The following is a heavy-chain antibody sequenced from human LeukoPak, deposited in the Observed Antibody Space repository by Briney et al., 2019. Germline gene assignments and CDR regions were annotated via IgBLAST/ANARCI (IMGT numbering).Heavy chain of an antibody. CDR3: TRDQMNY. D-gene: IGHD5-24*01. J-gene: IGHJ4*02. CDR2: IFSSGDT. Sequence: GGSLRLSCAASGLTFSSFSFNWVRQGPGKGLEWVSLIFSSGDTHYADSVKGRFTISRDTSKNTVSLQMNSLRVEDTAMYYCTRDQMNYWGQGTLVTVSS. CDR1: GLTFSSFS. V-gene: IGHV3-53*01.